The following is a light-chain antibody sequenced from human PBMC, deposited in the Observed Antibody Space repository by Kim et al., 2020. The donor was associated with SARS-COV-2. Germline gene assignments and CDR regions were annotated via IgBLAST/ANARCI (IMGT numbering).Light chain of an antibody. CDR2: DVN. CDR1: SSDVGGYTY. J-gene: IGLJ1*01. CDR3: SSYTSSGTYV. Sequence: QSITLSCTGTSSDVGGYTYVSWYQQHPGKAPKLMIYDVNSRPSGVSNRFSGSKSGNTASLTISGLQAEDEADYYCSSYTSSGTYVFGTGTKVTVL. V-gene: IGLV2-14*03.